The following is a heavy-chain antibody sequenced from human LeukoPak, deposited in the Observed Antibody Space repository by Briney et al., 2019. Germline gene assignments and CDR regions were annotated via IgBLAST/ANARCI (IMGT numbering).Heavy chain of an antibody. CDR3: ARPEVYASSNWFDP. Sequence: SETLSLTCTVSGVSISSSSYYWGWIRQPPGKGLEWIGSIYYSGSTYYNPSLKSRVTISVDTSKNQFSLKLSSVTAADTAVYYCARPEVYASSNWFDPWGQGTLATVSS. D-gene: IGHD2-8*01. CDR2: IYYSGST. V-gene: IGHV4-39*01. CDR1: GVSISSSSYY. J-gene: IGHJ5*02.